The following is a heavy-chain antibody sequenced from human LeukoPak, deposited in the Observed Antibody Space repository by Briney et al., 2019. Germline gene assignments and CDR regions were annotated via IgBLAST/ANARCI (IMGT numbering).Heavy chain of an antibody. CDR2: IWYDGSTK. J-gene: IGHJ4*02. V-gene: IGHV3-33*06. D-gene: IGHD6-19*01. CDR1: GLTFKNYG. CDR3: AKVYSSGWYYFDY. Sequence: GKSLRLSCIASGLTFKNYGMHCVRQAPGKGLEWVAVIWYDGSTKYYADSVKGRFTISRDNSKNTLFLQMNSLRAEDTAVYYCAKVYSSGWYYFDYWGQGTLVTVSS.